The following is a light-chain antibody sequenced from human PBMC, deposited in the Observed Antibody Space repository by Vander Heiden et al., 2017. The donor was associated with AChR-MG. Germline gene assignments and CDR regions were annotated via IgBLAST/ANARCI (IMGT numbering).Light chain of an antibody. CDR3: QQKLHWPQT. CDR2: SAS. CDR1: QSIASA. Sequence: EVVLTQSPATLSLSPGQVAVLSCRASQSIASALGWLQQKPGQAPRLLIHSASIRAPGIPARFSGGGSGTDFTLTISDLESEDFAVYYCQQKLHWPQTFGQWTKVEF. J-gene: IGKJ1*01. V-gene: IGKV3-11*01.